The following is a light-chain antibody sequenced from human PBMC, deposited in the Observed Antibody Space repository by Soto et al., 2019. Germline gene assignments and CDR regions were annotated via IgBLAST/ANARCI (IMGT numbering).Light chain of an antibody. V-gene: IGLV1-36*01. Sequence: QSVLTQPPSVSEAPRQRVTISCSGSSSNIGNNAVNWYQQLPGKAPKLLIYYDDLLPPGVSDRFSGSKSGTSASLAIRGLQSEDEADYYCASWDDSLNAYVFGTGTKVTVL. CDR1: SSNIGNNA. CDR2: YDD. CDR3: ASWDDSLNAYV. J-gene: IGLJ1*01.